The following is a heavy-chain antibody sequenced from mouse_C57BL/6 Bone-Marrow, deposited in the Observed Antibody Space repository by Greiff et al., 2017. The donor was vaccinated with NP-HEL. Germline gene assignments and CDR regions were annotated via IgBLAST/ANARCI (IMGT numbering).Heavy chain of an antibody. CDR2: ISSDGSYT. CDR3: ASPYDYDVAWFAY. V-gene: IGHV5-6*02. CDR1: GFTFSSYG. D-gene: IGHD2-4*01. J-gene: IGHJ3*01. Sequence: EVMLVESGGDLVKPGGSLKLSCAASGFTFSSYGMSWVRQTPDKRLEWVATISSDGSYTYYPDSVKGRFTISRDNAKNTLYLQMSSLKSEDTAMYYCASPYDYDVAWFAYWGQGTLVTVSA.